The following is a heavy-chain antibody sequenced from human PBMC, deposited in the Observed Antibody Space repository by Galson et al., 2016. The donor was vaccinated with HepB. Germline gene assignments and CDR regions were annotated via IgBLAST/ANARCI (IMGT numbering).Heavy chain of an antibody. CDR3: ARGTSRTSTLISYYYMDV. J-gene: IGHJ6*03. CDR1: GGTFSSYA. D-gene: IGHD2-2*01. Sequence: KVSCKASGGTFSSYAVSWVRQAPGQGLEWMGGFIPIYRTANHAPKFHGRVTITADESTSTAYMELTSLRSDDTAVYYCARGTSRTSTLISYYYMDVWGEGTTVTVSS. V-gene: IGHV1-69*01. CDR2: FIPIYRTA.